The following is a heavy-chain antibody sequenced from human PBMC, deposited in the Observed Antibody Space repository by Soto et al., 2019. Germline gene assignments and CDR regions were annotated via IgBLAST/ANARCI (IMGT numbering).Heavy chain of an antibody. CDR1: GYTFTSYY. J-gene: IGHJ4*02. CDR2: INPSGGST. D-gene: IGHD3-22*01. V-gene: IGHV1-46*01. CDR3: ARDINYYDSSGYYYHFDY. Sequence: ASVKVSCKASGYTFTSYYVHWVRQAPGQGLEWMGIINPSGGSTSYAQKFQGRVTITRATSTTTFYMALRSLRSEDTAVYYCARDINYYDSSGYYYHFDYWGQGTLVTVYS.